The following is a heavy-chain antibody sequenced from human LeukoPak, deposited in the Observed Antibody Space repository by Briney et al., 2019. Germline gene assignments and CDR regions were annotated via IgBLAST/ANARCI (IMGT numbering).Heavy chain of an antibody. V-gene: IGHV4-38-2*02. D-gene: IGHD6-19*01. Sequence: SETPSLTCTVSGCSISSGYYWGWIRQPPGKGLEWIGSIYHSGSTYYNPSLKSRVTISVDTSKNQFSLKLSSVTAADTAVYYCARGRIAVAGNLDWFDPWGQGTLVTVSS. CDR1: GCSISSGYY. CDR3: ARGRIAVAGNLDWFDP. CDR2: IYHSGST. J-gene: IGHJ5*02.